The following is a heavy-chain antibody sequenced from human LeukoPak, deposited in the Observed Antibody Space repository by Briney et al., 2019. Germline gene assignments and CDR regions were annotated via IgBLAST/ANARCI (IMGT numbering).Heavy chain of an antibody. D-gene: IGHD4-17*01. Sequence: VASVKVSCKASGYTFKYMHWVRQAPGQGLEWMGWINPNSGGTNYAQKFQGRVTMTRDTSITTAYMELSRLRSDDTAVYYCARDYGDHNWFDPWGQGTLVTVSS. J-gene: IGHJ5*02. CDR1: GYTFKY. CDR2: INPNSGGT. V-gene: IGHV1-2*02. CDR3: ARDYGDHNWFDP.